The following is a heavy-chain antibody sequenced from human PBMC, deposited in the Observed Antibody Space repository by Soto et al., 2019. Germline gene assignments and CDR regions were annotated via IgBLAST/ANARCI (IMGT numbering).Heavy chain of an antibody. CDR2: IYPGDSDT. D-gene: IGHD2-2*01. Sequence: PGEALKISCKGSGYSFTSYWIGWVRQMPGKGLEWMGIIYPGDSDTRYSPSFQGQVTISADKSISTAYLQWSSLKASDTAMYYCASSPRGYCSSTSCRELGNYYGMDVWGQGNSGHRLL. V-gene: IGHV5-51*01. CDR3: ASSPRGYCSSTSCRELGNYYGMDV. CDR1: GYSFTSYW. J-gene: IGHJ6*02.